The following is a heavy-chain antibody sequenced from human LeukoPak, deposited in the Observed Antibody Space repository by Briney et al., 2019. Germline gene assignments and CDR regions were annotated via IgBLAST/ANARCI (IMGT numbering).Heavy chain of an antibody. CDR3: ARAGLSRAAAGLFDY. V-gene: IGHV3-53*01. CDR1: GFNVNSVY. Sequence: GRSLRLSCAASGFNVNSVYMNWVRQAPGKGLEWVSVLYSGGTAFYADSVKGRFTISRDDSKNTLYLQMSSLGVEDTAVYYCARAGLSRAAAGLFDYWGQGALVTVSS. D-gene: IGHD6-13*01. CDR2: LYSGGTA. J-gene: IGHJ4*02.